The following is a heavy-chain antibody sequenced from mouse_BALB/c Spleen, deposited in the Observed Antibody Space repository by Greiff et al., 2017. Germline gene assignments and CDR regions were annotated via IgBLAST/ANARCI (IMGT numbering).Heavy chain of an antibody. CDR1: GFNIKDTY. V-gene: IGHV14-3*02. CDR3: ARGLGPWYFDV. Sequence: EVQLQQSGAELVKPGASVKLSCTASGFNIKDTYMHWVKQRPEQGLEWIGRIDPANGNTKYDPKFQGKATITADTSSNTAYLQLISLTSEDTAVYYCARGLGPWYFDVWGAGTTVTVSS. D-gene: IGHD4-1*01. J-gene: IGHJ1*01. CDR2: IDPANGNT.